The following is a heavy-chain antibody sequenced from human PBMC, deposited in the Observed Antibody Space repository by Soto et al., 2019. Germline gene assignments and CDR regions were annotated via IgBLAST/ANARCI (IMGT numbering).Heavy chain of an antibody. Sequence: ASVKVSCKASGYTFTSYYMHWVRQAPGQGLEWMGIINPSGGSTSYAQRFQGRVTMTRDTSTSTVYMELSSLRSEDTAVYYCAKGLGCGGDCYALFGYYGMDVWGQGTTVTVSS. D-gene: IGHD2-21*02. V-gene: IGHV1-46*01. CDR3: AKGLGCGGDCYALFGYYGMDV. CDR2: INPSGGST. J-gene: IGHJ6*02. CDR1: GYTFTSYY.